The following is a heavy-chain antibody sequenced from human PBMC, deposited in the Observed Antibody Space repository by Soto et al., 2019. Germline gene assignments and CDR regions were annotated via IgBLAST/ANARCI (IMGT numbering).Heavy chain of an antibody. CDR3: ARDPHTGRRAAAGMVFYDY. D-gene: IGHD6-13*01. CDR1: GFTFSSYG. Sequence: QVQLVESGGGVVQPGRSLRLSCAASGFTFSSYGMHWVRQAPGKGLEWVAVIWYDGSNKYYADSVKGRFTISRDNSKNTLYLQMNSLRAEDTAVYYCARDPHTGRRAAAGMVFYDYWGQGTLVTVSS. CDR2: IWYDGSNK. J-gene: IGHJ4*02. V-gene: IGHV3-33*01.